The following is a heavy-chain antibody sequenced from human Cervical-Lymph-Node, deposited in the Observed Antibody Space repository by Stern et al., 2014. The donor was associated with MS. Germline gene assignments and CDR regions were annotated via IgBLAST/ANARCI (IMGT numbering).Heavy chain of an antibody. CDR2: ISHSGDT. J-gene: IGHJ4*02. Sequence: VQLVESGPGLVKPSETLSLTCAVSGGSISSRYWGWIRQPPGKGLEWIGLISHSGDTTNNPSPKRPVTISLNTSKNQFSLKVPSVTAADTAVYYCARLSTAVDFWGQGTLVTVSS. V-gene: IGHV4-59*08. CDR1: GGSISSRY. CDR3: ARLSTAVDF.